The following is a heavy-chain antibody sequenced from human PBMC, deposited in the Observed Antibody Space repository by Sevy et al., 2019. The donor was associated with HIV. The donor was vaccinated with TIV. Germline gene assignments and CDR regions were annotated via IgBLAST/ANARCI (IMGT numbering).Heavy chain of an antibody. Sequence: ASVKVSCKASGGTFRSYGISWVRQAPGQGLEWMGIFIPIFGTTNYAQRFQGRVTFTADESTSTAFMELGSLRSEDTAVYYCARLYHDGSAVQAFDIWGQGTMVTVSS. V-gene: IGHV1-69*13. D-gene: IGHD3-22*01. CDR2: FIPIFGTT. CDR1: GGTFRSYG. J-gene: IGHJ3*02. CDR3: ARLYHDGSAVQAFDI.